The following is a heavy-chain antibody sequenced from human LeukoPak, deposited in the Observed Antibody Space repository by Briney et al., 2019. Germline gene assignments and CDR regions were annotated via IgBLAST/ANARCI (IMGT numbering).Heavy chain of an antibody. D-gene: IGHD3-9*01. CDR1: GFTFSSNS. CDR2: ISSTGGTI. CDR3: ARGRIYYDILTGLYLVPSFDP. J-gene: IGHJ5*02. Sequence: GGSLRLSCAASGFTFSSNSMNWVRQAPGKGLEWVSYISSTGGTIYYADSMKGRFTISRDSAKNSLYLQMNSLRAEDTAVYYCARGRIYYDILTGLYLVPSFDPWGQGTLVTVSS. V-gene: IGHV3-48*04.